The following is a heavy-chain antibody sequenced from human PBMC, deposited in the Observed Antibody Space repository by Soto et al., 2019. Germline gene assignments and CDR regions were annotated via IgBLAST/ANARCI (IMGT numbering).Heavy chain of an antibody. CDR1: TFTFTDYA. Sequence: EVQLLESGGGLVRPGGSLRLSCVASTFTFTDYAMSWVRQAPGEGLEWVSGISGSGGTTYYAESVKGRFSISSDNSKNTLYLHLNNLRVEDTAIYYCATISDRGIAAALDSWGQGTLVTVSS. D-gene: IGHD6-13*01. CDR2: ISGSGGTT. J-gene: IGHJ4*02. V-gene: IGHV3-23*01. CDR3: ATISDRGIAAALDS.